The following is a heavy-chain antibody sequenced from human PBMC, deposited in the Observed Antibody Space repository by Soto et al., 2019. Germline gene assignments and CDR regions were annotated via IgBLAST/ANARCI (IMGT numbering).Heavy chain of an antibody. J-gene: IGHJ4*02. Sequence: GGSLRLSCAASGFTFSSYAMSWVRQAPGKGLEWVSAISGSGGSTYYADSVKGRFTISRDNSKNTLYLQMNSLRAEDTAVYYCGKRVENYVILTVYYNNYSLAYGGRGTRVPVSS. CDR3: GKRVENYVILTVYYNNYSLAY. CDR2: ISGSGGST. V-gene: IGHV3-23*01. CDR1: GFTFSSYA. D-gene: IGHD3-9*01.